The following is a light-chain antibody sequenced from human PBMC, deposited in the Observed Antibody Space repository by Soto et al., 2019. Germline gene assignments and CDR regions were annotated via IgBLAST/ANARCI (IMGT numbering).Light chain of an antibody. J-gene: IGLJ1*01. CDR1: SSDVGGYNY. CDR2: DVS. Sequence: QSVLTQPRSVSGSPGQSVTISCTGTSSDVGGYNYVSWYQQHPGKAPKLMIYDVSKRPSGVPDRFSGSKSGNTASLTISGLQAENEADYYCCPYAGSFYASGPGTKFTVL. V-gene: IGLV2-11*01. CDR3: CPYAGSFYA.